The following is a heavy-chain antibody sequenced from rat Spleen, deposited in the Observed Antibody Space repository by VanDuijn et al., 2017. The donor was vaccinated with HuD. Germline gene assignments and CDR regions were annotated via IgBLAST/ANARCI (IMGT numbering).Heavy chain of an antibody. V-gene: IGHV5-7*01. D-gene: IGHD1-9*01. CDR3: ARYYYGYTDYFDY. CDR1: GFTFSDYN. CDR2: ISYDGSST. J-gene: IGHJ2*01. Sequence: EVQLVESGGGLVQPGRSLKLSCAASGFTFSDYNMAWVRQAPKKGLEWVATISYDGSSTYYRDSVKGRFTISRDNAKSTLYLQMDSLRSEDTATYYCARYYYGYTDYFDYWGQGVMVTVSS.